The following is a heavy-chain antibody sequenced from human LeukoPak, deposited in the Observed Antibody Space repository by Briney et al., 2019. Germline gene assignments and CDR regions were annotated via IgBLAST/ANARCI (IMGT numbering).Heavy chain of an antibody. Sequence: GGSLRLSCAAAGFTFSNGWMSWVRQAPGKGLEWVSAISGSGDSTYYADSVKGRFTISRDNSKNMLYLQITGLRAEDTAVYYCATSSGYYGYAFEYWGQGTLVTVST. J-gene: IGHJ4*02. CDR3: ATSSGYYGYAFEY. CDR1: GFTFSNGW. D-gene: IGHD3-22*01. V-gene: IGHV3-23*01. CDR2: ISGSGDST.